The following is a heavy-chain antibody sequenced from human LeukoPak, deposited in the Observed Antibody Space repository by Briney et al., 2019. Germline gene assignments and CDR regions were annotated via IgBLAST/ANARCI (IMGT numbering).Heavy chain of an antibody. J-gene: IGHJ4*02. D-gene: IGHD4-17*01. CDR2: ISSSSSYI. CDR3: ARDPGDYGSFDY. CDR1: GFTFSSYA. Sequence: GGSLRLSCAASGFTFSSYAMNWVRQAPGKGLEWVSSISSSSSYIYYADSVKGRFTISRDNAKNSLYLQMNSLRAEDTTVYYCARDPGDYGSFDYWGQGTLVTVSS. V-gene: IGHV3-21*01.